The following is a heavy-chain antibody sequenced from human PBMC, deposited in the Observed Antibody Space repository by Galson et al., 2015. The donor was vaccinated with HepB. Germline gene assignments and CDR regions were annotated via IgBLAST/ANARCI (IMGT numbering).Heavy chain of an antibody. CDR1: GDSVSSNSAA. CDR2: TYYRSKWSN. J-gene: IGHJ4*02. D-gene: IGHD6-19*01. V-gene: IGHV6-1*01. Sequence: CAISGDSVSSNSAAWNWIRQSPSRDLEWLGRTYYRSKWSNDYAVSVRGRITINPDTSKNQFYLQLNSVTPEDTAVYYCARDHQWLVYFDSWGQGSPVTVSS. CDR3: ARDHQWLVYFDS.